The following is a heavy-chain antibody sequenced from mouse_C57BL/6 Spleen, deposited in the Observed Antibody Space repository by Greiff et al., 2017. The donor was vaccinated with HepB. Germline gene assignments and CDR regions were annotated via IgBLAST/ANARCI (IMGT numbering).Heavy chain of an antibody. CDR1: GFTFSSYA. J-gene: IGHJ4*01. D-gene: IGHD2-2*01. CDR2: ISSGGDYI. V-gene: IGHV5-9-1*02. Sequence: EVQLQESGEGLVKPGGSLKLSCAASGFTFSSYAMSWVRQTPEKRLEWVAYISSGGDYIYYADTVKGRFTISRDNARNTLYLQMSSLKSEDTAMYYCTREGVYYGYDDPYYAMDYWGQGTSVTVSS. CDR3: TREGVYYGYDDPYYAMDY.